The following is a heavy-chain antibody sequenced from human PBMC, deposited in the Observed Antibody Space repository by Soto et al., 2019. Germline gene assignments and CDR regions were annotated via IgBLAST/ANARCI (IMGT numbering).Heavy chain of an antibody. V-gene: IGHV1-2*02. CDR2: INPNSGGT. CDR3: ARTLAPYYDSSGYYDS. D-gene: IGHD3-22*01. CDR1: GYTFTGYY. J-gene: IGHJ4*02. Sequence: QVQLVQSGAEVKKPGASVKVSCKASGYTFTGYYMHWVRQAPGQGLEWMGWINPNSGGTNYAQKFQGRVTMTRDKSISYAYMELSRLRSDDTAVYYCARTLAPYYDSSGYYDSWGQGNLVTVSS.